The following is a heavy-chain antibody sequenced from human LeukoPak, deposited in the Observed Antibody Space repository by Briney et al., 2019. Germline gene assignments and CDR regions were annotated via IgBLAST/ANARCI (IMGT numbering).Heavy chain of an antibody. D-gene: IGHD3-16*01. CDR1: GFTFRTSW. CDR3: ARDRAYSTFDY. J-gene: IGHJ4*02. Sequence: GGSLRLSCAASGFTFRTSWRSWVRQAPGKGLEWVANIKEDGSVKNYVYSVKGRFTIYRETDEHSMYLQMNSLRAEATAVYYCARDRAYSTFDYWGQGTMVTVSS. CDR2: IKEDGSVK. V-gene: IGHV3-7*01.